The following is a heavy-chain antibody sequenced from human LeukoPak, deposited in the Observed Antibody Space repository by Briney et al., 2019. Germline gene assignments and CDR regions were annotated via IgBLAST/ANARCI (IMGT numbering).Heavy chain of an antibody. V-gene: IGHV1-2*02. D-gene: IGHD1-14*01. CDR1: GYTFTGYH. J-gene: IGHJ4*02. CDR2: INPNGGDT. CDR3: ARIITSTWYNEFDC. Sequence: GASVKVSCKASGYTFTGYHIHWVRQAPGQGLEWMGWINPNGGDTNYAQKFQGRVTLTIDTSVNTGYMEITKLTSDDTAVYYCARIITSTWYNEFDCWGQGTLVAVSS.